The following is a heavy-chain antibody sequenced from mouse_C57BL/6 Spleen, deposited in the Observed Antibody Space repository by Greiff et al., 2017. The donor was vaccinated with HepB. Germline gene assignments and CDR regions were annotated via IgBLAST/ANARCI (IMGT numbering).Heavy chain of an antibody. V-gene: IGHV3-6*01. CDR3: ARGTYYGNYGGYFDV. J-gene: IGHJ1*03. Sequence: ESGPGLVKPSQSLSLTCSVTGYSITSGYYWNWIRQFPGNKLEWMGYISYDGSNNYNPSLKNRISITRDTSKNQFFLKLNSVTTEDTATYYGARGTYYGNYGGYFDVWGTGTTVTVSS. D-gene: IGHD2-10*01. CDR2: ISYDGSN. CDR1: GYSITSGYY.